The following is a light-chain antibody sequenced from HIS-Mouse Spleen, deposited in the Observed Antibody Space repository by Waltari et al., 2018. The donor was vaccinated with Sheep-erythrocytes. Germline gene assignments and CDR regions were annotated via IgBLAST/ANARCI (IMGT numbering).Light chain of an antibody. Sequence: AIRMTQSPSPFPASTGDRVTITCRASQGISSYLAWYQQKPGKAPKLLIYAASTLQSGVPSRFSGRGSGTNFTLTISCLQSEDFATYYCQQYYSYPPTFGQGTKVEIK. J-gene: IGKJ1*01. CDR1: QGISSY. CDR2: AAS. CDR3: QQYYSYPPT. V-gene: IGKV1-8*01.